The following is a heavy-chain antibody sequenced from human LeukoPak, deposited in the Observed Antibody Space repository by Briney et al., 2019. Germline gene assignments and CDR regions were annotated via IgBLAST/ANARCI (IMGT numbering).Heavy chain of an antibody. D-gene: IGHD6-13*01. Sequence: GGSLRLSCAGSGFSFSISCIAWVRHAPGEGREWVADVKPDGSETQYVDSVRGRFTISRDNAKNTLYLQMHSLRLEDTAVYYCARANGHERSWDMDVWGQGTMLTVSS. J-gene: IGHJ3*01. V-gene: IGHV3-7*01. CDR3: ARANGHERSWDMDV. CDR2: VKPDGSET. CDR1: GFSFSISC.